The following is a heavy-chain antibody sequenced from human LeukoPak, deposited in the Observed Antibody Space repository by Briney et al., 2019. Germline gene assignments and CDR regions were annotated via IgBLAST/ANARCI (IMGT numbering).Heavy chain of an antibody. V-gene: IGHV3-21*01. CDR1: GFTFSSYS. Sequence: SGLSLRLSCASSGFTFSSYSMNWVRQAPGKGLEWVSSISSSSSYIYYADSVKGRFTISRDNAKNSLYLQMHSLRAEDTAVYYCARALPSPLYSGSYADAFDICGQATMATVSS. J-gene: IGHJ3*02. CDR2: ISSSSSYI. D-gene: IGHD1-26*01. CDR3: ARALPSPLYSGSYADAFDI.